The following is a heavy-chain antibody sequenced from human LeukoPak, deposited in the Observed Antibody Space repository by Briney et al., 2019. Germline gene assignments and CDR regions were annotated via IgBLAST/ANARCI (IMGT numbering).Heavy chain of an antibody. V-gene: IGHV4-34*01. J-gene: IGHJ4*02. CDR3: ARVLIGATIDY. Sequence: SETLSLTCAVYGGSFSGYYWSWIRQPPGKGLEWIGEINHSGSTNYNPSLKSRVTISVDTSKNQLSLKLSSVTAADTAVYYCARVLIGATIDYWGQGTLVTVSS. D-gene: IGHD1-26*01. CDR2: INHSGST. CDR1: GGSFSGYY.